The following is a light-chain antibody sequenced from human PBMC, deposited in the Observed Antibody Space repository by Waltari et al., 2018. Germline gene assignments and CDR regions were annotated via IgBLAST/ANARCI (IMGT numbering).Light chain of an antibody. Sequence: YVLTQPPSVSVAPGQTAKITCGGGNIADKSVNWDKQRPGQAPVLVVYDDSDRPSGIPERFSGSNSGKATLTISRVEAGDEADYYCQVWDSTSDHVVFGGGTKLTVL. CDR2: DDS. CDR3: QVWDSTSDHVV. CDR1: NIADKS. V-gene: IGLV3-21*02. J-gene: IGLJ2*01.